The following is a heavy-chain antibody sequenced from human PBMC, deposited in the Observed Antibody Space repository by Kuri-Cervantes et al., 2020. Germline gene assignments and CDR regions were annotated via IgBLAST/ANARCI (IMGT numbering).Heavy chain of an antibody. V-gene: IGHV4-34*01. Sequence: SQTLSLTCAVYGGSFRGYYWGWIRQPPGKGLEWIGEINHSGSTNYNPSLKSRVTISVDTSKNQFSLKLSSVTAADTAVYYCARRSMVRGVDYWGQGTLVTVSS. CDR1: GGSFRGYY. CDR2: INHSGST. CDR3: ARRSMVRGVDY. D-gene: IGHD3-10*01. J-gene: IGHJ4*02.